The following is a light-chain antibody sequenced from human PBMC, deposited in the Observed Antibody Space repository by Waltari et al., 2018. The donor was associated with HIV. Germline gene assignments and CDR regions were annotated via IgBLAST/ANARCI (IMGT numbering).Light chain of an antibody. CDR3: CAYAGSTTYVI. CDR2: EVS. Sequence: QSALTQPASVSGSPGPSITIPCTGTSSHVGGYNPVSRYQQHPGKAPKLMIYEVSKRPSGVSNRFSGSKSGNTASLTISGLQAEHEADYYCCAYAGSTTYVIFGGGTKLTVL. CDR1: SSHVGGYNP. V-gene: IGLV2-23*02. J-gene: IGLJ2*01.